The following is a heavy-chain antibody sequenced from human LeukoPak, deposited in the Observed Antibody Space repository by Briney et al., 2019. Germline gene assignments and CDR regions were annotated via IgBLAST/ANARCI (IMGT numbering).Heavy chain of an antibody. CDR2: IYYSGST. J-gene: IGHJ4*02. D-gene: IGHD3-10*01. CDR3: ARGLTMVRGVPSPFDY. Sequence: PSETLSLTCTVSGGSISSSSYYWGWIRQPPGKGLEWIGSIYYSGSTYYNPSLKSRVTISVDTSKNQFSLKLSSVTAADTAVYYCARGLTMVRGVPSPFDYWGQGTLVTVCS. V-gene: IGHV4-39*01. CDR1: GGSISSSSYY.